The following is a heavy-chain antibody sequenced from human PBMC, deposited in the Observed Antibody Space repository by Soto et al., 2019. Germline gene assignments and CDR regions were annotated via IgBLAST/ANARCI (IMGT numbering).Heavy chain of an antibody. D-gene: IGHD4-4*01. CDR1: GGSISSSSYY. CDR3: ATNYAYYYYYGMDV. J-gene: IGHJ6*02. Sequence: PSETLSLTCTVSGGSISSSSYYWGWIRQPPGKGLAWIGSIYYSGSTYYNPSLKSRVTISVDTSKNQFSLKLSSVTAADTAVYYCATNYAYYYYYGMDVWGQGTTVTVSS. V-gene: IGHV4-39*01. CDR2: IYYSGST.